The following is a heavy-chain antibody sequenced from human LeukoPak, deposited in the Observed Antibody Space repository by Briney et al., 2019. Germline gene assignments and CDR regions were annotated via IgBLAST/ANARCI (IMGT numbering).Heavy chain of an antibody. CDR1: GGSFSGYY. CDR2: INHSGST. V-gene: IGHV4-34*01. CDR3: ARRPGSYYYDSSGYYYPYYYYMDV. Sequence: PSETLSLTCAVYGGSFSGYYWSWIRQPPGKGLEWIGEINHSGSTNYNPSLKSRVTISVDTSKNQFSLKLSSVTAADTAVYYCARRPGSYYYDSSGYYYPYYYYMDVWGKGTTVTVSS. D-gene: IGHD3-22*01. J-gene: IGHJ6*03.